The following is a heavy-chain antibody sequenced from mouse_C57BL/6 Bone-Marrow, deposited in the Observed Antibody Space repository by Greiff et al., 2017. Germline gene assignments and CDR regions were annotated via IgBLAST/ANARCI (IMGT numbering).Heavy chain of an antibody. CDR1: GYTFTTYP. CDR3: ARLNWDVGYFDY. CDR2: FHPYNDDT. D-gene: IGHD4-1*01. Sequence: QVQLKESGAELVKPGASVKMSCKASGYTFTTYPIEWMKQNHGKSLEWIGNFHPYNDDTKYNEKFKGNATLTVEKSSSTVYLELSRLTSDDSAVYYCARLNWDVGYFDYWGQGTTLTVSS. J-gene: IGHJ2*01. V-gene: IGHV1-47*01.